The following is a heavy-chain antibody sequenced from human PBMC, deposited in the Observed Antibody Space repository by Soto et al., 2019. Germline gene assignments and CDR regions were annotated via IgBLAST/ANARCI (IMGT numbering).Heavy chain of an antibody. V-gene: IGHV3-23*01. Sequence: EAQLLESGGGLVQPGGSLRLSCAASGFDFINNAMAWVRQAPGKGLEWVSTISADISYTYYADAVRGRFTVSRANSKNTGYLQMNSLRADDTAVYYCANQNTAKRAFDIWGQGTMVTVSS. CDR3: ANQNTAKRAFDI. J-gene: IGHJ3*02. CDR2: ISADISYT. CDR1: GFDFINNA. D-gene: IGHD2-21*02.